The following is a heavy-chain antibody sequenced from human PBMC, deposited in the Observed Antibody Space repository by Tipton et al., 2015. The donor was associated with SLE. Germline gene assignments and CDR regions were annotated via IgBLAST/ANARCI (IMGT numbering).Heavy chain of an antibody. D-gene: IGHD6-13*01. CDR3: ARQMRAAAGTGAFDI. V-gene: IGHV4-59*08. J-gene: IGHJ3*02. Sequence: TLSLTCTVSGGFISSHYWSWIRQPPGKGLDWIGYIYYSGRTNYNPSLKSRVTISVDTSKNQFSLKLSSVTAADTAVYYCARQMRAAAGTGAFDIWGQGTMVTVSS. CDR2: IYYSGRT. CDR1: GGFISSHY.